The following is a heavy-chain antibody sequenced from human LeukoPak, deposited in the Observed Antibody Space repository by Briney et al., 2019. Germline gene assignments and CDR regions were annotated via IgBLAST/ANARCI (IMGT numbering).Heavy chain of an antibody. CDR3: SLVPNY. Sequence: GGSLRLSCAASGFISRDYHIHWVRQAPGKGLEWVSAISGTGGDTYYADSVKGRFTISRDNSKNTLYLQMNSLRAEDTAVYYCSLVPNYWGQGTLVTVSS. CDR1: GFISRDYH. J-gene: IGHJ4*02. D-gene: IGHD6-13*01. CDR2: ISGTGGDT. V-gene: IGHV3-23*01.